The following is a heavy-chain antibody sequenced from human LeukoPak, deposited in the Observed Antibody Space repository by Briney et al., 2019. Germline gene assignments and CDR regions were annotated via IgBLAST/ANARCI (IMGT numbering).Heavy chain of an antibody. CDR3: AKGGQYDSDSFFDF. D-gene: IGHD3-22*01. Sequence: GGSLRLSCKASGITFRIHGMFWVRQAPGKGLEWVASIRYDGSRQFYADSVKGRFTISRDNSRNTVDVQMNSLRSEDSGLYYCAKGGQYDSDSFFDFWGQGTLVSVSS. CDR2: IRYDGSRQ. CDR1: GITFRIHG. J-gene: IGHJ4*02. V-gene: IGHV3-30*02.